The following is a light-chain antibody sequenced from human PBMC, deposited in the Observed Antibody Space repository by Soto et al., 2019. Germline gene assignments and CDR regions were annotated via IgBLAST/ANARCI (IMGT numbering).Light chain of an antibody. CDR2: KDN. J-gene: IGLJ3*02. CDR1: ALPKQF. Sequence: SYELTQPPSVSVSPGQTARITCSGDALPKQFAYWYQQKAGQAPMLVIYKDNERPSGIPERFSGSSSGTTVTLTISGVQAVDEADYYCQSADSSGTFLWVFGGGTQLTVL. CDR3: QSADSSGTFLWV. V-gene: IGLV3-25*03.